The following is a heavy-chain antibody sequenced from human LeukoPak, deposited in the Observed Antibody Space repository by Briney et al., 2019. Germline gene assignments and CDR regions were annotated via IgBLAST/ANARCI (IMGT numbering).Heavy chain of an antibody. CDR3: VVAVNTNWFDP. V-gene: IGHV3-21*01. Sequence: GGTLRLSCAASGFTFSSYSMNWVRQAPGKGLEWVSSISSSSSYIYYADSVKGRFTISRDNAKYSLYLQMNSLRAEDTAVYYCVVAVNTNWFDPWGQGTLVTVSS. J-gene: IGHJ5*02. CDR2: ISSSSSYI. D-gene: IGHD2-15*01. CDR1: GFTFSSYS.